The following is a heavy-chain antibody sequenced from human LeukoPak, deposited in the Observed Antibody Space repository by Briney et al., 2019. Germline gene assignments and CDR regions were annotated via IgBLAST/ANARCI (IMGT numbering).Heavy chain of an antibody. D-gene: IGHD3-10*01. V-gene: IGHV1-2*02. CDR2: INPNSGGT. CDR3: AKILWFGEPPTSPFDS. Sequence: ASVKVSCKSSGYTFTGYYMHLVRQAPGKGLEWMGLINPNSGGTNYAKKFQGRVTMTRATSISTAYMELSRLRSDDTAVYYCAKILWFGEPPTSPFDSWGQGTLVTVSS. J-gene: IGHJ4*02. CDR1: GYTFTGYY.